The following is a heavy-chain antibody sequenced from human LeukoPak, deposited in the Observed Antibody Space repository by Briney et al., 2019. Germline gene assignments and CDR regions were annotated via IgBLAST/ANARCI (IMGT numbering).Heavy chain of an antibody. D-gene: IGHD2-15*01. J-gene: IGHJ4*02. V-gene: IGHV3-64*01. CDR3: ARSGSNTLDY. Sequence: GGSLRLSCAASGFTFSSYAMHWVRQAPGKGLEYVSSISSNGGSTYYANSVKGRFTMSRDNPKNTLHLQMGSLRAEDMAVYYCARSGSNTLDYWGQGTLVTVSS. CDR2: ISSNGGST. CDR1: GFTFSSYA.